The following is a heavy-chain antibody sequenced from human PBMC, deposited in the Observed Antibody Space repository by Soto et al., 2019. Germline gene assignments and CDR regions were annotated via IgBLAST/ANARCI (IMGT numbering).Heavy chain of an antibody. CDR3: ARDLSAVKRFESFKYYRMDV. D-gene: IGHD3-3*01. Sequence: QVQLMQSGAEVRKPGSSVTVSCKASGGTFSSNPISWVRQAPGQGLEWMGGIIPIFATPHYARRSLDRVTLTADRSTNTAYMELTGLTSEDTAIYYCARDLSAVKRFESFKYYRMDVWGQGTTVTVS. CDR2: IIPIFATP. V-gene: IGHV1-69*06. J-gene: IGHJ6*02. CDR1: GGTFSSNP.